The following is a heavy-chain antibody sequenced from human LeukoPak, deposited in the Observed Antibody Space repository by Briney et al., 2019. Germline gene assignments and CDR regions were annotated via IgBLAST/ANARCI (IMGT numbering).Heavy chain of an antibody. CDR3: AKDSYSKGDY. J-gene: IGHJ4*02. Sequence: GGSLRLSCAASGFTFSYHWRTWVRQAPGKGLEWVANIKNDGTVKNYVHSVKGRFTISRDNAKNSLYLQMNSLRAEDTAVYYCAKDSYSKGDYWGQGVLVTVSS. V-gene: IGHV3-7*01. CDR1: GFTFSYHW. D-gene: IGHD6-13*01. CDR2: IKNDGTVK.